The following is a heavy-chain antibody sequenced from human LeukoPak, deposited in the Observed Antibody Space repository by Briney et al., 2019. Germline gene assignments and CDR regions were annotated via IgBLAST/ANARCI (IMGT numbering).Heavy chain of an antibody. Sequence: GGSLRLSCTDSGSTFSNYVMSWVRQAPGKGLEWVSSINTSGGSTYYADSLQGRFTISRDNSKNTLHLQMNNVRAEDTALYYCMKLPTMIIVIDTDFEYWGQGAQVTVSS. CDR1: GSTFSNYV. CDR2: INTSGGST. V-gene: IGHV3-23*01. D-gene: IGHD2-21*01. CDR3: MKLPTMIIVIDTDFEY. J-gene: IGHJ4*02.